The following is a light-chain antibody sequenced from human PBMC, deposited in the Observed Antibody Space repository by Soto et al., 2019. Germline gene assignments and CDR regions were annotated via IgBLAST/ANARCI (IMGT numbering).Light chain of an antibody. V-gene: IGKV3-15*01. CDR3: QQYNNWPWT. CDR1: QSVSSD. Sequence: EIVMTQSPATLSVSPGERATLSCRASQSVSSDLVWYQQKAGQAPRLLIYDTSTRATGFPARFSGSGSGTDFTLTISSLQSEDFAMYYCQQYNNWPWTFGQGTKVEIK. J-gene: IGKJ1*01. CDR2: DTS.